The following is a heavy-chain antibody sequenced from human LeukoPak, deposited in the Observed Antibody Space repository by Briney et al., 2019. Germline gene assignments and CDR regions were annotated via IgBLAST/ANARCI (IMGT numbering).Heavy chain of an antibody. Sequence: PSETLSLTCTVSGGSISSYYWSWIRQPPGKGLEWIGYIYYSGSTNYNPSLKSRVTISVDTSKNQFSLKLSSVTAADTAVYYCASSPLRFLEWYDYWGQGTLVTVSS. CDR2: IYYSGST. CDR3: ASSPLRFLEWYDY. CDR1: GGSISSYY. D-gene: IGHD3-3*01. V-gene: IGHV4-59*01. J-gene: IGHJ4*02.